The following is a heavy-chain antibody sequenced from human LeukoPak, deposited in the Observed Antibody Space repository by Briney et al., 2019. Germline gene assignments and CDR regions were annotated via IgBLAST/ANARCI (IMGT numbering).Heavy chain of an antibody. Sequence: PGGSLRLSCAASGFTFSSYTMNWVRQAPGKGLEWVSSISSGSSYIYHADSVKGRFTISRDNAKNSLYLQMNSLRAEDTAVYYCARISYYDNSGYSYYYYGMDVWGQGTTVTVSS. CDR3: ARISYYDNSGYSYYYYGMDV. J-gene: IGHJ6*02. CDR2: ISSGSSYI. CDR1: GFTFSSYT. D-gene: IGHD3-22*01. V-gene: IGHV3-21*01.